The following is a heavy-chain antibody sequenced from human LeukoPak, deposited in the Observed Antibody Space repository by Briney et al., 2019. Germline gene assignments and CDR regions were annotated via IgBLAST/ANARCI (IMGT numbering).Heavy chain of an antibody. V-gene: IGHV3-30*04. D-gene: IGHD3-3*01. CDR2: ISYDGSNK. J-gene: IGHJ4*02. CDR1: GFTFSSYA. CDR3: AREAYYDFWSGYTQPVDY. Sequence: PGGSLRLSCAASGFTFSSYAMHWVRQAPGKGLEWVAVISYDGSNKYYADSVKGRFTISRDNSKNTLYLQMNSLRAEDTAVYYCAREAYYDFWSGYTQPVDYWGQGTLVTVSS.